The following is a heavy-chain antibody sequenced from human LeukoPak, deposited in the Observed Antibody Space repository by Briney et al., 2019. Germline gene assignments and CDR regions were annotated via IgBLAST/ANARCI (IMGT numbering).Heavy chain of an antibody. D-gene: IGHD4-17*01. CDR3: AREPTVTLWDYYMDV. CDR1: GGSISSNY. Sequence: SETLCLTCTVSGGSISSNYWSWIRQPAGKGLEWIGRIYISGSTNYNPSLKSRVTMSVDTSKNQFSLNLSSVTAADTAVYYCAREPTVTLWDYYMDVWGKGTTVTISS. V-gene: IGHV4-4*07. J-gene: IGHJ6*03. CDR2: IYISGST.